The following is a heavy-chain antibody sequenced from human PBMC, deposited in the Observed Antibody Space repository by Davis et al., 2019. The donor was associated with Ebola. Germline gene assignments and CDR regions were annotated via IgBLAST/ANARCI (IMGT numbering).Heavy chain of an antibody. Sequence: GESLKISCTDSVITFSSYAMTWVRQAPGKGLEWVSAISGSGGSTYYADSVKGRFTISRDNSKNTLYLQMNSLRAEDTAVYYCAKYGYSFGSRDCLDYWGQGTLVTVSS. J-gene: IGHJ4*02. CDR2: ISGSGGST. CDR1: VITFSSYA. CDR3: AKYGYSFGSRDCLDY. D-gene: IGHD5-12*01. V-gene: IGHV3-23*01.